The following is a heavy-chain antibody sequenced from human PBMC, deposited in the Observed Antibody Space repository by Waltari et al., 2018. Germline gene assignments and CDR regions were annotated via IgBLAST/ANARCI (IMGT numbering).Heavy chain of an antibody. Sequence: QVQLVQSGAEVKKPGASVKVSCKVSGYTLTELSMHWVRQAPGKGLEWMGGFDPEDGETIYAQKFQGRVTMTEDTSTDTAYMELSSLRSEDTAVYYCAIGTGATMDFSPSDWYFDLWGRGTLVTVSS. CDR3: AIGTGATMDFSPSDWYFDL. CDR2: FDPEDGET. D-gene: IGHD6-25*01. J-gene: IGHJ2*01. V-gene: IGHV1-24*01. CDR1: GYTLTELS.